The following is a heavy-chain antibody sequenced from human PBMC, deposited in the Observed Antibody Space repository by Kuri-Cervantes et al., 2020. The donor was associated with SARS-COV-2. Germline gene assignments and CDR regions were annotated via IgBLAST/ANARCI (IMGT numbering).Heavy chain of an antibody. CDR3: ARARLEWLPDAFDI. J-gene: IGHJ3*02. D-gene: IGHD3-3*01. Sequence: GESRKISCAASGFTFSHFGMFWVRQAPGKGLEWVAFIRYDGNYKTYADAVKGRFTISRDNAKNSLYLQMNSLRAEDTAVYYCARARLEWLPDAFDIWGQGTMVTVSS. V-gene: IGHV3-30*02. CDR2: IRYDGNYK. CDR1: GFTFSHFG.